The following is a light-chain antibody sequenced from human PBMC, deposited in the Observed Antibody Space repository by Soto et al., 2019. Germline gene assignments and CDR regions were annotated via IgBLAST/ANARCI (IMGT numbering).Light chain of an antibody. Sequence: QSVLTQPASVSGSPGQSITISCTGTSSDVGGYNYVSWYQQHPGKAPKLMIYDVDNRPSGVSNRFSGSKSGNTASLTISGLQAEDEADYYCSSYTSDTSVLFGGGTKLTVL. J-gene: IGLJ2*01. CDR2: DVD. V-gene: IGLV2-14*01. CDR3: SSYTSDTSVL. CDR1: SSDVGGYNY.